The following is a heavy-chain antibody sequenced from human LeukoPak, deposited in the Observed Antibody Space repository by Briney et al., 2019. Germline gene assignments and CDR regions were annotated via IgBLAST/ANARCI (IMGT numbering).Heavy chain of an antibody. J-gene: IGHJ5*02. D-gene: IGHD3-16*01. Sequence: SETLSLTCSVSGGSISSDYWSWIRQPAGKGLEWIGRINASGSTRYNPSLKSRVTMSADTSKNQFTLKMNSVTAADTAVYYCMRLRGLPGFAVSWSQGTLVTVSS. CDR1: GGSISSDY. V-gene: IGHV4-4*07. CDR3: MRLRGLPGFAVS. CDR2: INASGST.